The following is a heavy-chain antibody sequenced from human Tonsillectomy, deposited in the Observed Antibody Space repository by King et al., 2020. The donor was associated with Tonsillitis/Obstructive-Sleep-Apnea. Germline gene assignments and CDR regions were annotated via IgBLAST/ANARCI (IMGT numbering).Heavy chain of an antibody. J-gene: IGHJ6*03. V-gene: IGHV3-49*05. CDR3: TRAGNYDFWSGPYYMDV. CDR1: GISFGDYA. Sequence: VQLVESGGGLVKPGRSLRLSCIVSGISFGDYAMSWFRQAPGKGLEWVGFIRSKAYCGTTEYAASVKGRFTISRDDSKSIAYLQMNSLKTEDTAVYYCTRAGNYDFWSGPYYMDVWGKGTTVTVSS. CDR2: IRSKAYCGTT. D-gene: IGHD3-3*01.